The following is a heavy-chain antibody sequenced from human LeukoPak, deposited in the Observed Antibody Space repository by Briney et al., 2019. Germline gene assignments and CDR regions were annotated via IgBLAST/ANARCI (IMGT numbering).Heavy chain of an antibody. CDR3: ARDRPNYYGSDGHYYRRDGDY. CDR1: GFTFSIYA. CDR2: ITSRGEST. Sequence: GGSLRLSCAASGFTFSIYAISWVRQAPGKGLQWVSSITSRGESTWYVDSVKGRFTITRDNSENTLYLQMHSLRAEDTAVYYCARDRPNYYGSDGHYYRRDGDYWGRGTLVSVSS. V-gene: IGHV3-23*01. D-gene: IGHD3-22*01. J-gene: IGHJ4*02.